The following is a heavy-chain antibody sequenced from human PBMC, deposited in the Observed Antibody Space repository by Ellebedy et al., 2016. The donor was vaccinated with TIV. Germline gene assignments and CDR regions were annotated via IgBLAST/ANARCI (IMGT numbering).Heavy chain of an antibody. CDR1: GFIVSATY. CDR2: IYPDDRT. Sequence: GESLKISXAASGFIVSATYMSWVRQAPGKGLEWVSIIYPDDRTFYAGFARGRFSISRDKSKNTLYLQMNSPRADDTAVYYCARDSGFGVDTPYWGQGTLVTVPS. J-gene: IGHJ4*02. V-gene: IGHV3-53*01. CDR3: ARDSGFGVDTPY. D-gene: IGHD3-3*01.